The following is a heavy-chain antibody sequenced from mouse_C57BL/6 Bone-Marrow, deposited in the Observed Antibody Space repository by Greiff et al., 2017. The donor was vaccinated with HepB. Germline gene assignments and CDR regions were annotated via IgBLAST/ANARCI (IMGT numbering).Heavy chain of an antibody. Sequence: EVQVVESGGGLVKPGGSLKLSCAASGFTFSSYAMSWVRQTPEKRLEWVATISDGGSYTYYPDNVKGRFTISRDNAKNNLYLQMSHLKSEDTAMYYCAREAYGSQSFAYWGQGTLVTVSA. CDR1: GFTFSSYA. CDR3: AREAYGSQSFAY. J-gene: IGHJ3*01. V-gene: IGHV5-4*01. CDR2: ISDGGSYT. D-gene: IGHD1-1*01.